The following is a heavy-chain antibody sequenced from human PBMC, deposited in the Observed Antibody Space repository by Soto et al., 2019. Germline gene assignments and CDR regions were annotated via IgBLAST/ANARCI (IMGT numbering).Heavy chain of an antibody. CDR1: GYAFSNFA. V-gene: IGHV1-3*01. D-gene: IGHD1-7*01. J-gene: IGHJ6*03. Sequence: ASVKVACKASGYAFSNFAIHWVRQAPGQSLEWMGWIFAGNGNTRYSQNLQGRVTIARDTSATTVYVELRSLLSEDTAVYYCAGTTSLQWYYMDVWDKGTTVTVSS. CDR3: AGTTSLQWYYMDV. CDR2: IFAGNGNT.